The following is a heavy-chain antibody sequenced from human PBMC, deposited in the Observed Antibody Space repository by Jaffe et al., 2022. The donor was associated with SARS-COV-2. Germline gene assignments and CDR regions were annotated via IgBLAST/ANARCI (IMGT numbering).Heavy chain of an antibody. V-gene: IGHV3-9*01. Sequence: EVQLVESGGGLVQPGRSLRLSCAASGFTFDDYAMHWVRQAPGKGLEWVSGISWNSGFIGYVDSVKGRFTISRDNAKNSLYLQMNSLRAEDTALYYCAKAPGYGYGMDVWGQGTTVTVSS. CDR1: GFTFDDYA. CDR3: AKAPGYGYGMDV. D-gene: IGHD5-12*01. CDR2: ISWNSGFI. J-gene: IGHJ6*02.